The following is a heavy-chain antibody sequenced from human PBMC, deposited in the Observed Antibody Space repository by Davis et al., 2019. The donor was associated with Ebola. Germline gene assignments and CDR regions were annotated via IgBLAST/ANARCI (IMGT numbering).Heavy chain of an antibody. CDR2: ISYDGSNK. V-gene: IGHV3-33*05. CDR1: GFTFSSYG. Sequence: GESLKISCAASGFTFSSYGMHWVRQAPGKGLEWVAVISYDGSNKYYADSVKGRFTISRDNSNDTLYLQMNSLRAEDTAFYFCAKLGRTGYYGHFDIWGQGTMVTVSS. J-gene: IGHJ3*02. CDR3: AKLGRTGYYGHFDI. D-gene: IGHD3/OR15-3a*01.